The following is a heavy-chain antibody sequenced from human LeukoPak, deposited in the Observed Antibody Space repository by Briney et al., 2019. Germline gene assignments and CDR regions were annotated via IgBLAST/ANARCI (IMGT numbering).Heavy chain of an antibody. V-gene: IGHV3-23*01. CDR3: ARDFTNYYGSGSPKYYFDY. Sequence: GGPLRLSCAASGFTFSSYAMSWVRQAPGKGLEWVSAISGSGGSTYYADSVKGRFTISRDNSKNTLYLQMNSLRAEDTAVYYCARDFTNYYGSGSPKYYFDYWGQGTLVTVSS. CDR2: ISGSGGST. J-gene: IGHJ4*02. D-gene: IGHD3-10*01. CDR1: GFTFSSYA.